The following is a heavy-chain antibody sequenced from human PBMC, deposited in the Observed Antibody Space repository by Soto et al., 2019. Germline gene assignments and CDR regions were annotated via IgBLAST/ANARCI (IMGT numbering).Heavy chain of an antibody. CDR2: IRSKANSYAT. CDR3: TSRERYGMDV. Sequence: GGSLRLSCAASGFTFSCSAMRWVRQASGKGLEWVGRIRSKANSYATAYAASVKGRFTISRDDSKNTAYLQMNSLKTEDTAVYYCTSRERYGMDVWGQGTTVTVSS. V-gene: IGHV3-73*01. J-gene: IGHJ6*02. CDR1: GFTFSCSA.